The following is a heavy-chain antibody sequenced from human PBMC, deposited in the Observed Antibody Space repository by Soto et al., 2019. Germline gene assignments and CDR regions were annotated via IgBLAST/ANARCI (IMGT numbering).Heavy chain of an antibody. CDR1: GFTFSSYS. CDR3: AREEYYYDSSGHGYYFDY. J-gene: IGHJ4*02. CDR2: ISSSSSYI. Sequence: EVQLVESGGGLVKPGGSLRLSCAASGFTFSSYSMHWVRQAPGKGLEWVSSISSSSSYIYYADSVKGRFTISRDNAKNSLYLQMNSLRAEDTAVYYCAREEYYYDSSGHGYYFDYGGQGTLVTVSS. V-gene: IGHV3-21*01. D-gene: IGHD3-22*01.